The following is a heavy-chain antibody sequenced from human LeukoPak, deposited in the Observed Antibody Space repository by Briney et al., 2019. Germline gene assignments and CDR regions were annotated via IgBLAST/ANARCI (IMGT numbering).Heavy chain of an antibody. J-gene: IGHJ5*02. CDR1: GFTFSDYY. V-gene: IGHV3-11*01. CDR2: LSGSGEII. Sequence: GGSLRLSCAASGFTFSDYYMSWVRQAPGKGLEWVSFLSGSGEIIYYADSVKGRFTISRDNAKNSLYLQMNSLRAEDAAVYHCARAGQNNWFDPWGQGTLVTVSS. CDR3: ARAGQNNWFDP.